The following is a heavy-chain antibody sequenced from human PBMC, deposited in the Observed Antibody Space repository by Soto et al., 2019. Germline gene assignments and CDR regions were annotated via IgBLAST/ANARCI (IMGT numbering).Heavy chain of an antibody. Sequence: QVQLVESGGGVVQPGRSLRLSCAASGFTFSSYGMHWVRQAPDKGLEWVAVISYDGSNKYYADSVKGRFTISRDNSKNTLYLQMNSLRAEDTPVYYCANGAYPDVWGQGTTVTVSS. CDR3: ANGAYPDV. CDR2: ISYDGSNK. D-gene: IGHD2-2*01. V-gene: IGHV3-30*18. CDR1: GFTFSSYG. J-gene: IGHJ6*02.